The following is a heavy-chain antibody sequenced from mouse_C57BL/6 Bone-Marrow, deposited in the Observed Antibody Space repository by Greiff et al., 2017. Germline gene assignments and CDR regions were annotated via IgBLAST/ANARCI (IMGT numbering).Heavy chain of an antibody. Sequence: EVQLQQSGPGLVKPSQSLSLTCSVTGYSITSGYYWNWIRQFPGNKLEWMGYISYDGSNNYNPSLKNRITITRDTSKNQFFLKLNSVTTEDTATYYGARDYYGSSWGFAYWGQGTLVTVSA. V-gene: IGHV3-6*01. CDR1: GYSITSGYY. D-gene: IGHD1-1*01. J-gene: IGHJ3*01. CDR3: ARDYYGSSWGFAY. CDR2: ISYDGSN.